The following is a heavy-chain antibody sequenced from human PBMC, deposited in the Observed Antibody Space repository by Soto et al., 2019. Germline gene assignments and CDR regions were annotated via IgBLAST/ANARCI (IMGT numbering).Heavy chain of an antibody. V-gene: IGHV1-69*15. CDR2: IIPFYGTS. J-gene: IGHJ3*02. CDR1: GGNFRSES. CDR3: ARGDAFGGNSEADDI. D-gene: IGHD2-21*02. Sequence: QVHLVQSGAEVKKPGSSVKVSCKASGGNFRSESINWVRQAPGQGLEWMGRIIPFYGTSDYAQKFQGRLTNTADESTTTAYMDLSSLTSQDTAVYYCARGDAFGGNSEADDIWGQWTTVIVSS.